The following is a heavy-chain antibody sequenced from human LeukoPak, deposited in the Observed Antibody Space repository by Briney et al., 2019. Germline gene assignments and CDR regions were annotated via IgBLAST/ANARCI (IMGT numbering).Heavy chain of an antibody. Sequence: GGSLRLSCVVSGFTFSSYAMSWVRQAPGKGLEWVSTISGSGGSTYYADYVKGRFTISRDNSKNTLYLQMNSLRAEDTAIYYCAKDLLVGVIPYYFDYWGQGTLVTVSS. D-gene: IGHD2-15*01. V-gene: IGHV3-23*01. J-gene: IGHJ4*02. CDR2: ISGSGGST. CDR1: GFTFSSYA. CDR3: AKDLLVGVIPYYFDY.